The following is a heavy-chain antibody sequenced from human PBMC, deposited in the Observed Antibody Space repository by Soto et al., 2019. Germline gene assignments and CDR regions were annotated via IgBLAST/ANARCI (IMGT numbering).Heavy chain of an antibody. CDR2: ISAYNGNT. Sequence: QVQLVQSGAEVKKPGASVKVSCKASGYTFTSYGISWVRQAPGQGLEWMGWISAYNGNTNYAQKLQGRVTMTTDTSTSTAYMELRRLRSDDTAVYYCARGRIQLWLGHYYGMDVWGQGTTVTVSS. CDR1: GYTFTSYG. V-gene: IGHV1-18*04. J-gene: IGHJ6*02. CDR3: ARGRIQLWLGHYYGMDV. D-gene: IGHD5-18*01.